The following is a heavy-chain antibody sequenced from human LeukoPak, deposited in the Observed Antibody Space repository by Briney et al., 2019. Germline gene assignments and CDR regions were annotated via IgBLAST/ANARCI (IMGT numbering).Heavy chain of an antibody. CDR2: IYYSGST. CDR3: ARLGEQWLASFDY. CDR1: GGSISSYY. J-gene: IGHJ4*02. D-gene: IGHD6-19*01. V-gene: IGHV4-59*01. Sequence: SATLSLTCTVSGGSISSYYWSWIRQPPGKGLEGIGYIYYSGSTNYNPSLKSRVTISVDTSKTQFSLKLSSVTAADTAVYYCARLGEQWLASFDYWGQGTLVTVSS.